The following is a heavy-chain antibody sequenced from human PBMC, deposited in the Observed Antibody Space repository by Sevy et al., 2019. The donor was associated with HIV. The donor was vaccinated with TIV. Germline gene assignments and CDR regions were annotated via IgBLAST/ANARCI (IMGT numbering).Heavy chain of an antibody. CDR1: GDSINNYY. CDR3: ERLRWDVVDAPGATPGCYFDS. CDR2: TSYSGTT. Sequence: SETLSLTCSVSGDSINNYYWSWIRQPPGKGLEWIGYTSYSGTTNYSPSLKRRVDISVDTSIHQFSLKINSVTAGDTAVYYCERLRWDVVDAPGATPGCYFDSWGQGILVTVSS. V-gene: IGHV4-59*12. J-gene: IGHJ4*02. D-gene: IGHD2-2*02.